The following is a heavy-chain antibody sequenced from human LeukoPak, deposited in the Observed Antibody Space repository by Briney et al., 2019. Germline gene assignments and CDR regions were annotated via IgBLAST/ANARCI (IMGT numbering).Heavy chain of an antibody. CDR2: IVGGAGGT. J-gene: IGHJ4*02. CDR3: SKGRGPAAVAPDY. V-gene: IGHV3-23*01. D-gene: IGHD2-2*01. CDR1: GFTFSSHG. Sequence: GGSLRLSCAASGFTFSSHGMSWVRQAPGKGLEWVSGIVGGAGGTYYADSVKGRFTISRDNSKNTLYLQMNSLRAEDTALYYCSKGRGPAAVAPDYWGQGTLVTVSS.